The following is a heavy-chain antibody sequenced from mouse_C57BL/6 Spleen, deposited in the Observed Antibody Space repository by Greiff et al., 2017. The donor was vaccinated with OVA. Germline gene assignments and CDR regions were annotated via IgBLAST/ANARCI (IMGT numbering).Heavy chain of an antibody. Sequence: EVQLKESGGGLVKPGGSLKLSCAASGFTFSSYTMSWVRQTPEKRLEWVATISGGGGNTYYPDSVKGRFTISRDNAKNTLYLQMSSLRSEDTALYYCARQGYDGLFDYWGQGTTLTVSS. CDR2: ISGGGGNT. D-gene: IGHD2-3*01. CDR3: ARQGYDGLFDY. J-gene: IGHJ2*01. V-gene: IGHV5-9*01. CDR1: GFTFSSYT.